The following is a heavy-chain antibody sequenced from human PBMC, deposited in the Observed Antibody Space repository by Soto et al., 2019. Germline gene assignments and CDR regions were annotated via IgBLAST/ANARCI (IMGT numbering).Heavy chain of an antibody. CDR3: ARGKEGSSWYFDF. D-gene: IGHD6-13*01. J-gene: IGHJ4*02. CDR1: GGFISNHH. V-gene: IGHV4-59*11. CDR2: IHYTGIT. Sequence: QVQLQESGPGLVKPSETLSLTCTVSGGFISNHHWSWIRQSPGNELEWIGYIHYTGITTYNPSLTSGLTISVDTSKNQFSLRLSSVTAADTAMYYCARGKEGSSWYFDFWGQGTLVTVSS.